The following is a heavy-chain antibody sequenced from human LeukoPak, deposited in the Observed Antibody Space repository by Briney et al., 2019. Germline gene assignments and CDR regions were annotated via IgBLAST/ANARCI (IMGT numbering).Heavy chain of an antibody. CDR2: IYHSGST. CDR1: GGSISSSNW. V-gene: IGHV4-4*02. J-gene: IGHJ6*03. CDR3: ARIRTASGWAYYYYYMGV. D-gene: IGHD6-19*01. Sequence: SETLSLTCAVSGGSISSSNWWSWVRQPPGKGLEWIGEIYHSGSTNYNPSLKSRVTISVDTSKNQFSLKLSSVTAADTAVYYCARIRTASGWAYYYYYMGVWGKGTTVTVSS.